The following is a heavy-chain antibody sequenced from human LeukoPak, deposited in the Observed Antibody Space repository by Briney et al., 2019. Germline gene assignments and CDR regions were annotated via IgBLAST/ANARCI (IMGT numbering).Heavy chain of an antibody. CDR1: GFTFSSYG. CDR3: AKDPGVVPAHYFDY. CDR2: IRYDGSNK. J-gene: IGHJ4*02. V-gene: IGHV3-30*02. Sequence: GGSLRLSCAASGFTFSSYGMHWVRQAPGKGLEWVAFIRYDGSNKYYADSVKGRFTISRDNSKNTLYLQMNSLRAEDTAVYYCAKDPGVVPAHYFDYWGQGILVTVSS. D-gene: IGHD2-2*01.